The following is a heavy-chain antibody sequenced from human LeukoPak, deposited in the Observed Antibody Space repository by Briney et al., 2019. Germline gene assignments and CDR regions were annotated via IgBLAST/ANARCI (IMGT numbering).Heavy chain of an antibody. CDR3: ARELGITIFGVVIQAYGY. CDR1: VGTFSSYA. CDR2: ISAYNGNT. D-gene: IGHD3-3*01. V-gene: IGHV1-18*01. Sequence: ASVKVSCKASVGTFSSYAIRWVRQAPGQGLEWMGWISAYNGNTNYVQKLQGRVTMTTDTSTSTAYMELRSLRSDDTAVYYCARELGITIFGVVIQAYGYWGQGTLVTVSS. J-gene: IGHJ4*02.